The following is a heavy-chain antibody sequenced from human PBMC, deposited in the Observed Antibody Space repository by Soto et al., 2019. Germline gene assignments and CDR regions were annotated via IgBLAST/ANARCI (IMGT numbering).Heavy chain of an antibody. J-gene: IGHJ6*02. CDR1: GFKISSSS. CDR3: AKHNYEGYYYYYGMDV. CDR2: ISGSGGST. V-gene: IGHV3-23*01. Sequence: GGSLRLSCAAFGFKISSSSMNWVRQAPGRGLEWVSAISGSGGSTYYADSVKGRFTISRDNSKNTLYLQMNSLRAEDTAVYYCAKHNYEGYYYYYGMDVWGQGTTVTVSS. D-gene: IGHD1-1*01.